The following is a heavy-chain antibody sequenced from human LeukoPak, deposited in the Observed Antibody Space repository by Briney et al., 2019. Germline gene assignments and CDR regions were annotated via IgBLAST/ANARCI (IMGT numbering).Heavy chain of an antibody. CDR1: GFTFSSYA. CDR3: ATAHYYDSSGLVDY. J-gene: IGHJ4*02. D-gene: IGHD3-22*01. CDR2: ISGSGGST. Sequence: GGSLRLSCAASGFTFSSYAMSWVRQAPGKGLEWVSAISGSGGSTYYADSVKGRFTISRDNSKNTLYLQMNSLRAEDTAVYYCATAHYYDSSGLVDYWGQGTLVTVSS. V-gene: IGHV3-23*01.